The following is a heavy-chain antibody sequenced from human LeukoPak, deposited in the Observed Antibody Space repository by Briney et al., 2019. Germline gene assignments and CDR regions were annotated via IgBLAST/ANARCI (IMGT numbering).Heavy chain of an antibody. CDR1: GFTFSSYG. D-gene: IGHD5-12*01. V-gene: IGHV3-30*02. J-gene: IGHJ3*02. Sequence: GGSLRLSCAASGFTFSSYGMHWVRQAPGKGLEWVAFIRYDGSNKYYADSVKGRFTISRDNSKNTLYLQMNSLRAEDTAVYYCAKGKDGYSGYDYIAFDIWGQGTMVTVSS. CDR2: IRYDGSNK. CDR3: AKGKDGYSGYDYIAFDI.